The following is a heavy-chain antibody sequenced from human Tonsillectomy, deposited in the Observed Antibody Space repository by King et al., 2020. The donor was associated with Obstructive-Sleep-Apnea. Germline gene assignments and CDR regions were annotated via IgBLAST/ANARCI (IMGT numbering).Heavy chain of an antibody. Sequence: QLVQSGAEVKKPGSSVKVSCKASGGSFSISAISWARQAPGQGLEWMGRIIPFFAITNYAQKFQGRVTITADKSTITAYMELSSLRSEDTAVYYCARGNVDTPIPFDYWGQGTLVTVSS. J-gene: IGHJ4*02. V-gene: IGHV1-69*09. CDR2: IIPFFAIT. D-gene: IGHD5-18*01. CDR3: ARGNVDTPIPFDY. CDR1: GGSFSISA.